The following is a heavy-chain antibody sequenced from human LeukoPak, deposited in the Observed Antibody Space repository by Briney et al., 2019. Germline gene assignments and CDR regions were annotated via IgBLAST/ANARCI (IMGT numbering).Heavy chain of an antibody. CDR1: GGSFSGYY. J-gene: IGHJ5*02. CDR2: INHSGST. CDR3: ARKYRSRFDP. Sequence: SETLSLTCAVYGGSFSGYYWSWIRQPPGKGLEWIGEINHSGSTNYNPSLKSRVTISVDTSKNQLSLKLSSVTAADTAVYYCARKYRSRFDPWGQGTLVTVSS. V-gene: IGHV4-34*01. D-gene: IGHD2-2*01.